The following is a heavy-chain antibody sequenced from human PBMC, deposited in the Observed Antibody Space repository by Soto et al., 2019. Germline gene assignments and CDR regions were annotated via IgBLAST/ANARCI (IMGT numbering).Heavy chain of an antibody. CDR1: GFTFSSYA. V-gene: IGHV3-23*01. CDR3: ARRGSGSYYDY. D-gene: IGHD1-26*01. Sequence: EVQLLESGGGLVQPGGSLRLSCAASGFTFSSYAMRWVRRAPVKGLEWVSAISASGGSTYYADSVKGRFTISRDNSKNTLYLQMNSLRAEDTAVYYCARRGSGSYYDYWGQGTLVTVSS. CDR2: ISASGGST. J-gene: IGHJ4*02.